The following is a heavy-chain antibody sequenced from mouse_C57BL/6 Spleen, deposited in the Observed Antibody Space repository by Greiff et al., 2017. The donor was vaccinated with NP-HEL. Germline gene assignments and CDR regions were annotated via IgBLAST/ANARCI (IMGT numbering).Heavy chain of an antibody. CDR2: IYPRSGDT. D-gene: IGHD4-1*01. V-gene: IGHV1-81*01. CDR3: ARKGWDVRGDD. Sequence: QVQLQQSGAELARPGASVKLSCKASGYTFTSYGISWVKQRPGPGLEWIGEIYPRSGDTYYNAKFKGKATLTADKSSSTAYMELRSLTSEDSAVYFCARKGWDVRGDDWGQGTTLTVAS. CDR1: GYTFTSYG. J-gene: IGHJ2*01.